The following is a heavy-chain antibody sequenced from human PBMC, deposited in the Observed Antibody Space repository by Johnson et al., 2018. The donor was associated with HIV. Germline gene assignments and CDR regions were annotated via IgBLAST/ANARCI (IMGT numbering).Heavy chain of an antibody. J-gene: IGHJ3*01. V-gene: IGHV3-30*03. CDR1: GFTFSSYA. Sequence: QVQLVESGGGVVQPVRSLRLSCAASGFTFSSYAMHFVRQAPGKGLEWVAVISYDGSYKYYADSVKGRLTISRDNSKNTLYLQMSSLRVEDTAMYYCPRDGESQQLPLGDAFDVWGQGTMVTVSS. D-gene: IGHD6-13*01. CDR3: PRDGESQQLPLGDAFDV. CDR2: ISYDGSYK.